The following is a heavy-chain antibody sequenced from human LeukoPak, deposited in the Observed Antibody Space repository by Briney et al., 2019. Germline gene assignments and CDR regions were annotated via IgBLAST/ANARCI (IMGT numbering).Heavy chain of an antibody. J-gene: IGHJ6*02. V-gene: IGHV4-30-4*01. CDR3: ARDHYYDSSGYYYRMDV. CDR1: GGSISSGDYY. CDR2: IYYSGST. Sequence: SQTLSLTCTVSGGSISSGDYYWSWIRQLPGKGLEWIGYIYYSGSTYYNPSLKSRVTISVDTSKNQFSLKLSSVTAADTAVYYCARDHYYDSSGYYYRMDVWGQGTTVTVSS. D-gene: IGHD3-22*01.